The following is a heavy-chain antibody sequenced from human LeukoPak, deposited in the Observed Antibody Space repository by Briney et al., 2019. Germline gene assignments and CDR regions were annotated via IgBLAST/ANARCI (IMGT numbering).Heavy chain of an antibody. CDR3: ARGITIFGVVTRPDY. D-gene: IGHD3-3*01. J-gene: IGHJ4*02. CDR1: GFTFSSYG. Sequence: GRSPRLSCAASGFTFSSYGMHWVRQAPGKGLEWVAVIWYDGSNKYYADSVKGRFTISRDNSKNTLYLQMNSLRAEDTAVYSCARGITIFGVVTRPDYWGQGTLVTVSS. V-gene: IGHV3-33*01. CDR2: IWYDGSNK.